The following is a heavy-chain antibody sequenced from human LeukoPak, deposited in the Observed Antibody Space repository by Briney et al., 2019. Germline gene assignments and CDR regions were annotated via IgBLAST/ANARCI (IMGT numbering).Heavy chain of an antibody. V-gene: IGHV3-48*03. CDR2: ISSSGTTK. CDR1: GFTFSSYE. D-gene: IGHD1-14*01. Sequence: GGSLRLSCAASGFTFSSYEMNWVRQAPPQGLDWVSYISSSGTTKYYADSVKGRFTISRDNAKNSLYLQMNRLRAEDTAVYYCARDGKGGNRIGYYFEYWGQGTLVTVSS. J-gene: IGHJ4*02. CDR3: ARDGKGGNRIGYYFEY.